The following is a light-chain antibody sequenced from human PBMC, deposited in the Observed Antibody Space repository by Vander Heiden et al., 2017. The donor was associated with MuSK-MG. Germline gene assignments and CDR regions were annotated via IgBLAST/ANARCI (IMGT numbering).Light chain of an antibody. V-gene: IGKV1-5*03. Sequence: DIQVTKSPSTLSASVGDRVTITCRASQSINNWLAWYQQKPGKAPKLLIYTASYLQSGVPSRFSGSGSGTEFTLTISNLQPDDFATYYCRQDKSLWTFGQGTKVEIK. CDR3: RQDKSLWT. CDR2: TAS. CDR1: QSINNW. J-gene: IGKJ1*01.